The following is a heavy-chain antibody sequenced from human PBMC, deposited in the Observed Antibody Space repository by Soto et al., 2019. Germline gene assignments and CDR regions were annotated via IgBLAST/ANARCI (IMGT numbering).Heavy chain of an antibody. CDR2: INHSGST. CDR3: ARGPLEVVTAIDSY. V-gene: IGHV4-34*01. CDR1: GGSFSGYY. Sequence: QVQLQQWGAGLLKPSETLSLTCAVYGGSFSGYYWSWIRQPPGKGLEWIGEINHSGSTNYNPSLKSRVTISVDTSTNQVSLKLGSVTAAVTGVDYGARGPLEVVTAIDSYWGQGTLVTLSS. D-gene: IGHD2-21*02. J-gene: IGHJ4*02.